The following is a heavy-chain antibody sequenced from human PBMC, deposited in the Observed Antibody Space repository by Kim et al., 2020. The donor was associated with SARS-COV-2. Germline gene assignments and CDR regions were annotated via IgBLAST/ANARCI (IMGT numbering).Heavy chain of an antibody. V-gene: IGHV4-39*01. CDR3: ARRHLIVDYYYYYGMDV. J-gene: IGHJ6*02. Sequence: SETLSLTCTVSGGSISSSSYYWGWIRQPPGKGLEWIGSIYYSGSTYYNPSLKSRVTISVDTSKNQFSLKLSSVTAADTAVYYCARRHLIVDYYYYYGMDVWGQGTTVTVSS. CDR2: IYYSGST. CDR1: GGSISSSSYY. D-gene: IGHD3-22*01.